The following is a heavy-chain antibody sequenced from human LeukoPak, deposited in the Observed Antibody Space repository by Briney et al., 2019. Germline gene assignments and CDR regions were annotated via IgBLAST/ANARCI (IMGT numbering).Heavy chain of an antibody. Sequence: GGSLRLSCAASGFTLTSFEMNWVRQAPGKGLEWVSYIGSGGTTIFYADSVKGRFTISRDIAKNSLYLQMNSLTAEDTAVYYCARTPVGYYFDSWGQGTLVTVSS. CDR1: GFTLTSFE. CDR3: ARTPVGYYFDS. D-gene: IGHD1-26*01. CDR2: IGSGGTTI. J-gene: IGHJ4*02. V-gene: IGHV3-48*03.